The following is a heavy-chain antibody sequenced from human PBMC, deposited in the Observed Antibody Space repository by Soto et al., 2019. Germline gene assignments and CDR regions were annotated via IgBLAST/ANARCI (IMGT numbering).Heavy chain of an antibody. CDR1: GFTFSSYT. D-gene: IGHD3-10*01. Sequence: EVQLSQFGGGFVQPGGSLRLSCAASGFTFSSYTMSWVRQVPGKGLEWVSGIGGSGDSRYYADSVKGRFTISRDNSKNTLYLQMNSLRPEDTAVYYCSKSAVQVWFEYFDYWGQGSQVTVSS. V-gene: IGHV3-23*01. CDR3: SKSAVQVWFEYFDY. CDR2: IGGSGDSR. J-gene: IGHJ4*02.